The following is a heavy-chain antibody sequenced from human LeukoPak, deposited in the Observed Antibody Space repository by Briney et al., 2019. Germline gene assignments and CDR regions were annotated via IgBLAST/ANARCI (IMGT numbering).Heavy chain of an antibody. Sequence: GGSLRLSCAASGFTFSSYAMHWVRQAPGKGLEWVAVISYDGSNKHYADSVKGRFTISRDNSKNTLYLQMNSLRAEDTAVYYCARAGSAGYYGMDVWGQGTTVTVSS. CDR3: ARAGSAGYYGMDV. CDR2: ISYDGSNK. D-gene: IGHD3-10*01. V-gene: IGHV3-30*04. CDR1: GFTFSSYA. J-gene: IGHJ6*02.